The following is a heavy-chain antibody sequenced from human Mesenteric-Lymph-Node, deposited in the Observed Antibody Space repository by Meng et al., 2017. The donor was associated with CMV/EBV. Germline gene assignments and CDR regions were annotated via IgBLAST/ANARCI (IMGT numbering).Heavy chain of an antibody. V-gene: IGHV5-51*01. D-gene: IGHD6-6*01. CDR1: GHSFTSPY. Sequence: SGHSFTSPYIGWVRQIPGKGLEWMGSIFPGDTDISYSPSFEGQVTISADTSKNTAYVQWSSLKASDTAIYYCARQLLPGYSSTSFQVWGQGTLVTVSS. CDR2: IFPGDTDI. J-gene: IGHJ1*01. CDR3: ARQLLPGYSSTSFQV.